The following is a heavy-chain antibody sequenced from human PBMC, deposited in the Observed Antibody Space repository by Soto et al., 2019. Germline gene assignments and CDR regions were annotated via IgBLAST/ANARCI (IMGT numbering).Heavy chain of an antibody. J-gene: IGHJ5*02. CDR2: INPNSGGT. Sequence: QVQLVQSGAEVKKPGASVKVSCKASGYTFTGYYMHWVRQAPGQGLEWMGWINPNSGGTNYAQKFQGWVTMTRDTSISTAYMELSRLRSDDTAVYYCARGVAVAGTRIESWFDPWGQGTLVTVSS. V-gene: IGHV1-2*04. D-gene: IGHD6-19*01. CDR3: ARGVAVAGTRIESWFDP. CDR1: GYTFTGYY.